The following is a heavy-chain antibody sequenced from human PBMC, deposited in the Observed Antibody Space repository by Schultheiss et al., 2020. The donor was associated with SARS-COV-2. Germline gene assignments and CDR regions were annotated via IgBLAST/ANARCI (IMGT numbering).Heavy chain of an antibody. V-gene: IGHV4-4*07. CDR1: GGSISSYY. CDR3: ARLGYCSGGSCYSRYYYYYMDV. Sequence: SETLSLTCTVSGGSISSYYWSWIRQPPGKGLEWIGRIYTSGSTNYNPSLKSRVTMSVDTSKNQFSLKLSSVTAADTAVYYCARLGYCSGGSCYSRYYYYYMDVWGKGTTVTVSS. J-gene: IGHJ6*03. CDR2: IYTSGST. D-gene: IGHD2-15*01.